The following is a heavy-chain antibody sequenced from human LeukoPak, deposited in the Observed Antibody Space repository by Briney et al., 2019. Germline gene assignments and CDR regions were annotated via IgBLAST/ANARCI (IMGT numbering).Heavy chain of an antibody. CDR2: TRYDGSNK. V-gene: IGHV3-30*02. D-gene: IGHD1-26*01. CDR1: GFILSTYV. J-gene: IGHJ4*02. Sequence: GGSLRLSCAASGFILSTYVMSWVRQAPGKGLEWVAFTRYDGSNKYYGDSVKGRFTISRDNSKNTLYLQMNSLRPEDTAVYYCAKGSGSSYIGRNYFDYWGQGTLVTFSS. CDR3: AKGSGSSYIGRNYFDY.